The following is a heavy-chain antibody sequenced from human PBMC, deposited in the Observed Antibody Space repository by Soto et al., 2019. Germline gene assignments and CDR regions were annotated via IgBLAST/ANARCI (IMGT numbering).Heavy chain of an antibody. CDR1: GYTFTSYG. CDR2: ISAYSGNT. J-gene: IGHJ4*02. CDR3: ARSDTQPGFFDY. V-gene: IGHV1-18*01. Sequence: AASVKVSCKASGYTFTSYGISWVRQAPGQGLEWMGWISAYSGNTNYAQKLQGRVTMTTDTSTSTAYMELRSLRSDDTAVYYCARSDTQPGFFDYWGQGTLVTSPQ.